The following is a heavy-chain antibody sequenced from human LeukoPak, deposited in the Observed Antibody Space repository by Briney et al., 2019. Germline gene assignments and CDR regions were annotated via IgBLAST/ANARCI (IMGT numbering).Heavy chain of an antibody. D-gene: IGHD3-22*01. CDR3: ARDPGHYYDSSGYFGY. J-gene: IGHJ4*02. Sequence: GGSLRLSCVASGFTLSIYSMNWVRQAPGKGLEWVSSISSSSIYIYYADSVKGRFTISRDNAKSSLYLQMNSLRAEDTAVYYCARDPGHYYDSSGYFGYWGQGTLVTVSS. CDR1: GFTLSIYS. V-gene: IGHV3-21*01. CDR2: ISSSSIYI.